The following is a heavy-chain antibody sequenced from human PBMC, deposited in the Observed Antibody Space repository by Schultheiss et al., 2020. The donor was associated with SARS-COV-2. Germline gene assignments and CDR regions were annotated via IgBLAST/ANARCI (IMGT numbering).Heavy chain of an antibody. J-gene: IGHJ6*02. CDR2: ISYDGSNK. V-gene: IGHV3-30*01. Sequence: GGSLRLSCAASGFTFSSYAMHWVRQAPGKGLEWVAVISYDGSNKYYADSVKGRFTISRDNSKNTLYLQMNSLGAEDTAVYYCARDDRIAAADSNYYYGMDVWGQGTTVTVSS. CDR3: ARDDRIAAADSNYYYGMDV. D-gene: IGHD6-13*01. CDR1: GFTFSSYA.